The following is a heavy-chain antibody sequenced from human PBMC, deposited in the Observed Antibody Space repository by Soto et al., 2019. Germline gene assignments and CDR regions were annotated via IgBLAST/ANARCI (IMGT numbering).Heavy chain of an antibody. CDR3: ARVRVYSSSSPYYYYGMDV. V-gene: IGHV3-30-3*01. D-gene: IGHD6-6*01. Sequence: PGGSLRLSCAASGFTFSSYAMHWVRQAPGKWLEWVAVISYDGSNKYYADSVKGRFTISRDNSKNTLYLQMNSLRAEDTAVYYCARVRVYSSSSPYYYYGMDVWGQGXTVTVYS. J-gene: IGHJ6*02. CDR1: GFTFSSYA. CDR2: ISYDGSNK.